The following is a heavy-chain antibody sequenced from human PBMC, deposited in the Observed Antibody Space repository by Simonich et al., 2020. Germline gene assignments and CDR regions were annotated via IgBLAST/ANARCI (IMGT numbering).Heavy chain of an antibody. J-gene: IGHJ3*02. CDR2: ISAYNGNN. D-gene: IGHD1-1*01. CDR1: GYIFTSYG. Sequence: QVQLVQSGAEVKKPGASVKVSCKASGYIFTSYGISWVRQAPGKGLEWMGWISAYNGNNNSAQKLQGRVTMTTDTSTSTAYMELRSLRADDTAVYYCARSTTGTTAFDIWGQGTMVTVSS. CDR3: ARSTTGTTAFDI. V-gene: IGHV1-18*01.